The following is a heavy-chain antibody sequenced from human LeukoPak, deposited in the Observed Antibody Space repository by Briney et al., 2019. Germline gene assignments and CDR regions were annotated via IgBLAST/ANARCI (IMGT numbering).Heavy chain of an antibody. V-gene: IGHV4-59*04. Sequence: SETLSLTCTVSGGSISSYYWSWIRQPPGKGLEWIGYIYYSGSTYYNPSLKSRVTISVDTSKNQFSLKLSSVTAADTAVYYCARDGIEYSSSFDYWGQGTLVTVSS. D-gene: IGHD6-6*01. J-gene: IGHJ4*02. CDR2: IYYSGST. CDR3: ARDGIEYSSSFDY. CDR1: GGSISSYY.